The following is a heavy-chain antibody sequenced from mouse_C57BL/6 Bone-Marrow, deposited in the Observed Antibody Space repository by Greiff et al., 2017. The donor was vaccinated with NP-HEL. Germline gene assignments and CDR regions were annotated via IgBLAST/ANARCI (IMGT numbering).Heavy chain of an antibody. Sequence: VKVVESGAELVRPGASVKLSCKASGYTFTDYYINWVKQRPGQGLEWIARIYPGSGNTYYNEKFKGKATLTAEKSSSTAYMQLSSLTSEDSAVYFCARSTHRDWYFDVWGTGTTVTVSS. CDR2: IYPGSGNT. CDR3: ARSTHRDWYFDV. CDR1: GYTFTDYY. V-gene: IGHV1-76*01. J-gene: IGHJ1*03.